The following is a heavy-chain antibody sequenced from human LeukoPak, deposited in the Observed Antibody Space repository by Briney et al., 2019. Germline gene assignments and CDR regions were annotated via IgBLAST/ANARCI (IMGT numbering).Heavy chain of an antibody. D-gene: IGHD1-26*01. CDR3: ARQSGVGATEALDAFDI. J-gene: IGHJ3*02. Sequence: GGSLRLSCAASGLTFSNCWMSWVRQAPGKGLEWVANIKQDGSDKYYVDSVKGRFTISRDNAKNSLFLQMNSLRAEDTAVYYCARQSGVGATEALDAFDIWGQGTMVTVSS. CDR1: GLTFSNCW. CDR2: IKQDGSDK. V-gene: IGHV3-7*01.